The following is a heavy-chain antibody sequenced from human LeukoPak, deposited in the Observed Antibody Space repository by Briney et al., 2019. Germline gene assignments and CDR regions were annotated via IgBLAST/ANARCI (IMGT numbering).Heavy chain of an antibody. Sequence: PGGSLRLSCAAFGFTFTNYAMSWVRQAPGKGLEWVSVISGSGSSTYYADSVKGRFTISRDDSKNTLYLQMNSLRAEDTAVYFCAKDSASYGRFDYWGQGTLVTVSS. CDR1: GFTFTNYA. CDR2: ISGSGSST. CDR3: AKDSASYGRFDY. V-gene: IGHV3-23*01. D-gene: IGHD5-18*01. J-gene: IGHJ4*02.